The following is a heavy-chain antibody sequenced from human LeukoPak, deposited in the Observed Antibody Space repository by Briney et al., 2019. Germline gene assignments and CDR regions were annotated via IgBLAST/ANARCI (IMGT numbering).Heavy chain of an antibody. J-gene: IGHJ5*02. CDR2: IDKKDKGYATAT. V-gene: IGHV3-73*01. Sequence: GGSLRLSCAASGFTFSGSAIHWVRQSSGKGREWVGQIDKKDKGYATATAYAASVKGRFTISRDASINTAYLQMKSLKTEDTALYYCTRDSGTYNWFDPWGQGTLVTVSS. CDR3: TRDSGTYNWFDP. CDR1: GFTFSGSA. D-gene: IGHD1-26*01.